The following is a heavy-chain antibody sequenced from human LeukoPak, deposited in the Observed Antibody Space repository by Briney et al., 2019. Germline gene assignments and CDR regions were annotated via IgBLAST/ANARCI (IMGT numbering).Heavy chain of an antibody. CDR3: AKGPIDVDTAMGTNYFDY. V-gene: IGHV3-9*01. CDR1: GFTFDDYA. J-gene: IGHJ4*02. Sequence: PGGSLRLSCAASGFTFDDYAMHWVRQAPGKGLEWVSGISWNSGSIGYADSVKGRFTISRDNAKNSLYLQMNSLRAEDTALYYCAKGPIDVDTAMGTNYFDYWGQGTLVTVSS. D-gene: IGHD5-18*01. CDR2: ISWNSGSI.